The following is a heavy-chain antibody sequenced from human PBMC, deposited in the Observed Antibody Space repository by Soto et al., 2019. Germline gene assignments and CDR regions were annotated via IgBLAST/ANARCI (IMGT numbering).Heavy chain of an antibody. V-gene: IGHV3-7*01. D-gene: IGHD2-15*01. CDR1: GFTFSSYW. J-gene: IGHJ4*02. CDR2: IKQDGSEK. CDR3: ARDKGRCSGGSCYSDY. Sequence: GGSLRLSCAASGFTFSSYWMSWVRQAPGKGLEWVANIKQDGSEKYYVDSVKGRFTISRDNAKNSLYLQMNSLRAEDTAVYYCARDKGRCSGGSCYSDYWGQGTLVTVSS.